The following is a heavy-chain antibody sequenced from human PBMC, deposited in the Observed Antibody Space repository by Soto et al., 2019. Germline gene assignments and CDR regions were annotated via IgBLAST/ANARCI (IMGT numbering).Heavy chain of an antibody. CDR3: AKEQLVLNN. D-gene: IGHD6-6*01. Sequence: GGSLRLSCAASGFTVNNYALTWVRQAPGKGLEWVSSISGNGYTTYYADSVKGRFTISRDNSKNTLYLQMNSLRAEDTAVYFCAKEQLVLNNWGQGTLVTVSS. V-gene: IGHV3-23*01. J-gene: IGHJ4*02. CDR1: GFTVNNYA. CDR2: ISGNGYTT.